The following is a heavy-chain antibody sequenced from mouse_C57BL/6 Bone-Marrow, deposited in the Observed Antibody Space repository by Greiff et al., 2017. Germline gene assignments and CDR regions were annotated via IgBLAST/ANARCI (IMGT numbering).Heavy chain of an antibody. V-gene: IGHV1-81*01. Sequence: SGAELARPGASVKLSCKASGYTFTSYGISWVKQRTGQGLEWIGEIYPRSGNTYYNEKFKGKATLTADKSSSTAYMELRSLTSEDSAVYFCARKLYGLYAMDYWGQGTSVTVSS. CDR1: GYTFTSYG. CDR2: IYPRSGNT. CDR3: ARKLYGLYAMDY. J-gene: IGHJ4*01. D-gene: IGHD2-12*01.